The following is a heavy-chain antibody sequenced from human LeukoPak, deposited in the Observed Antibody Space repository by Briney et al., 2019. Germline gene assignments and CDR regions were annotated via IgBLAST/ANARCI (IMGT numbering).Heavy chain of an antibody. V-gene: IGHV1-18*04. CDR3: ARGSRYFDWLLYGGFDY. J-gene: IGHJ4*02. CDR1: GYTFTSYG. D-gene: IGHD3-9*01. Sequence: ASVKVSCKASGYTFTSYGIIWVRQAPGQGLEWMGWISAYNGNTNYAQKFQGRVTMTTDTSTSTAYMELRSLRSDDTAVYYCARGSRYFDWLLYGGFDYLGQGTLVTVSS. CDR2: ISAYNGNT.